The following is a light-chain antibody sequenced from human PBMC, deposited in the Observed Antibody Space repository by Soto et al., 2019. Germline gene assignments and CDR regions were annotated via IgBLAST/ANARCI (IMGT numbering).Light chain of an antibody. CDR3: QKYNSAPRA. Sequence: IRMTQSPSSLSASTGDRVSISCRASQGITNYLAWYQQKPGKVPKLLIYAASTLQSGVPSRFSGSGSGTDFTLTISGLQPEDVATYYCQKYNSAPRAFGGGTKVDI. CDR2: AAS. J-gene: IGKJ4*01. V-gene: IGKV1-27*01. CDR1: QGITNY.